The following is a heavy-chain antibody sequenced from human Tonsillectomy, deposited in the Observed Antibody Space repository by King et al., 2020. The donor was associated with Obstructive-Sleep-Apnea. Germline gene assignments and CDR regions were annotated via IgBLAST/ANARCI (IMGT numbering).Heavy chain of an antibody. V-gene: IGHV3-9*01. CDR3: AKDMTAVTNGYYFDY. CDR1: GFTFDDYA. Sequence: VQLVESGGGLVQPGRSLRLSCAASGFTFDDYAMHWVRQAPGKGLEWVSGISWNSGSIGYADSAKGRFTISRDNAKNSLYLQMNSLRAEDTALYYCAKDMTAVTNGYYFDYWGQGTLVTVSS. J-gene: IGHJ4*02. CDR2: ISWNSGSI. D-gene: IGHD4-17*01.